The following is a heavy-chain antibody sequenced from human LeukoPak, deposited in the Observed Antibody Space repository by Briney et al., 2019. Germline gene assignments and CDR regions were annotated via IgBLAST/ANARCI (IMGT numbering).Heavy chain of an antibody. D-gene: IGHD6-6*01. CDR2: ISDSGGDT. J-gene: IGHJ4*02. CDR1: GFTLNNYA. Sequence: GGSLRLSCAVSGFTLNNYAMSWVRHAPGKGLEWVSAISDSGGDTYYADSVKGRFTISRDNFKNTLYLQVNSLRAEDTATYYCAKRIQYSSSSAYFDFWGKGTLVTVSS. CDR3: AKRIQYSSSSAYFDF. V-gene: IGHV3-23*01.